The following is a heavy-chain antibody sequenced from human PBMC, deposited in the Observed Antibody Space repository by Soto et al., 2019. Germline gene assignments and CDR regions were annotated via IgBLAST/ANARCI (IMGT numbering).Heavy chain of an antibody. V-gene: IGHV2-5*02. CDR1: GFSLTTSGVG. Sequence: QITLKESGPTLVKPTQTLTLSCTFSGFSLTTSGVGVGSIRKTPGKALEWLALIYWDDDKRYSPSLKSRLTITKHTSKHQVVLTTTNMDTADTATYFCAHRTTTVTWWFDPWGQGTLVTGSS. CDR2: IYWDDDK. D-gene: IGHD4-17*01. J-gene: IGHJ5*02. CDR3: AHRTTTVTWWFDP.